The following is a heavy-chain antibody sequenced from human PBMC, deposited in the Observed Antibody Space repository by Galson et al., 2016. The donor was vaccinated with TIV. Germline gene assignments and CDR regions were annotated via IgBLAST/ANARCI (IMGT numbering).Heavy chain of an antibody. V-gene: IGHV3-11*01. CDR1: GFTFSDYS. D-gene: IGHD2-2*02. CDR3: ATGLVPPAIDY. J-gene: IGHJ4*02. CDR2: ISGSGITT. Sequence: SLRLSCAASGFTFSDYSMSWIRQAPGKGLEWISYISGSGITTYYADSVKGRFTISRDNAKNSLFLHMNSLRAEDTAVYYCATGLVPPAIDYWGQGTLVTVSS.